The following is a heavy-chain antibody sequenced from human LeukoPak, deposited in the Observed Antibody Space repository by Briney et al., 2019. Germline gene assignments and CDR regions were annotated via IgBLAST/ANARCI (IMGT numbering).Heavy chain of an antibody. CDR3: ARQTFRGYYSDY. CDR1: GGSIITNTYY. D-gene: IGHD3-22*01. J-gene: IGHJ4*02. V-gene: IGHV4-39*01. CDR2: IYYNGNT. Sequence: SETLSLTCSVSGGSIITNTYYWGWIRQPPGKGLEWIGTIYYNGNTYYNPSLKSRVTISVDTSKSQFSLKLSSVTAAVTAVYYCARQTFRGYYSDYWGQGTLVTVSS.